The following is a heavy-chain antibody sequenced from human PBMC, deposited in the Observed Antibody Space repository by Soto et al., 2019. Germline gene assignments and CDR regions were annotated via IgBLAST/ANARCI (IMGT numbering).Heavy chain of an antibody. Sequence: QVQLVQSGAEVKKPGSSVKVSCKASGGTFSSYTISWVRQAPGQGLEWMGRIIPILGIANYAQKCQGRVTIPADKSTSTAYMELSSLRSEDTAVYYCARDLLGGVDYWGQGTLVTVSS. J-gene: IGHJ4*02. CDR2: IIPILGIA. CDR3: ARDLLGGVDY. V-gene: IGHV1-69*08. CDR1: GGTFSSYT. D-gene: IGHD1-26*01.